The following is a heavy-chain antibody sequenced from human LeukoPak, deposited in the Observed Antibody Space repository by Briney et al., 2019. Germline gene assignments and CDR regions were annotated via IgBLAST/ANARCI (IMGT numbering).Heavy chain of an antibody. V-gene: IGHV3-73*01. CDR1: GFTFSGSA. CDR2: ISSKANTYAT. D-gene: IGHD6-19*01. Sequence: PGGSLRLSCAASGFTFSGSAMHWVRQASGKGLEWVGRISSKANTYATAYAESVKGRFAISRDDSKNTAYLQMNSLKTEDTAVYYCTSQYNSGSGVIYWGQGTLVTVSS. J-gene: IGHJ4*02. CDR3: TSQYNSGSGVIY.